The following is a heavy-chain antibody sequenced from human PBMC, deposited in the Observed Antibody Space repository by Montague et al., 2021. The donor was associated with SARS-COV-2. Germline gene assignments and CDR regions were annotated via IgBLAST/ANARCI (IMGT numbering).Heavy chain of an antibody. Sequence: SETLSLTCSVSGGSISTNYWSWIRQPPGKGLEWIGNIYYSGSTNYNPSLKSRVTISIDTSKNQFSLELSFVTAADMAVYYCASPGGYCTGGSCYYVYWGQGTLVTVSS. J-gene: IGHJ4*02. CDR2: IYYSGST. CDR3: ASPGGYCTGGSCYYVY. D-gene: IGHD2-15*01. CDR1: GGSISTNY. V-gene: IGHV4-59*01.